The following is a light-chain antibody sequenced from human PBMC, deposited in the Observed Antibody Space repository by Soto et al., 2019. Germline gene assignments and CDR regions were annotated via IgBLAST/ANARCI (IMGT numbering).Light chain of an antibody. CDR3: SSYAGSNNLV. J-gene: IGLJ2*01. CDR2: EVS. V-gene: IGLV2-8*01. CDR1: SSDVGGYNY. Sequence: QSALTQPPSASGSPGQSVTISCTGTSSDVGGYNYVSWYQQHPGKAPKLMIYEVSKRPSGVPDRFSGSKSGNTASLTVSGLQAXDEADYYCSSYAGSNNLVFGGGTQLTVL.